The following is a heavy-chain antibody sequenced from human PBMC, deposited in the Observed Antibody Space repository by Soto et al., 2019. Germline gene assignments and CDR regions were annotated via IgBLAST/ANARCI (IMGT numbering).Heavy chain of an antibody. J-gene: IGHJ4*02. V-gene: IGHV3-23*01. CDR1: GFTFSTYV. CDR2: ISGSDSNT. Sequence: EVQLLESGGGLVQPGGSLRLSCAASGFTFSTYVMTWVRQAPGKGLQWVSSISGSDSNTYYADSVKGWFTISRDNSRNMRYLQMSSLRAEATAVYYCAKDGTPSSSLTYYFDYWGQGTLVTVSS. D-gene: IGHD6-13*01. CDR3: AKDGTPSSSLTYYFDY.